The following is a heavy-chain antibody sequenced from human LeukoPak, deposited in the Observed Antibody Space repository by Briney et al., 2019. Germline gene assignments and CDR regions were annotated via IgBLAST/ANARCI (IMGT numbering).Heavy chain of an antibody. Sequence: GGSLRLSCAASGFTFSSYAMSWVRQAPRKGLEWVSAISGSGGSTYYADSVKGRFTISRDNSKNTLYLQMNSLRAEDTAVYYCAKAPERIAVAGYFDYWGQGTLVTVSS. CDR1: GFTFSSYA. CDR3: AKAPERIAVAGYFDY. CDR2: ISGSGGST. D-gene: IGHD6-19*01. V-gene: IGHV3-23*01. J-gene: IGHJ4*02.